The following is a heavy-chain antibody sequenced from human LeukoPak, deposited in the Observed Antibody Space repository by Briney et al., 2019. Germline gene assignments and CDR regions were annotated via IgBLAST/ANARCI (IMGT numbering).Heavy chain of an antibody. V-gene: IGHV3-23*01. CDR1: GFTFSSYA. J-gene: IGHJ4*02. CDR2: ISGSGGST. D-gene: IGHD3-22*01. Sequence: WGSLRLSCAASGFTFSSYAMSWVRQAPGKGLEWVSAISGSGGSTYYADSVKGRFTISRDNSKNTLYLQMNSLRAEDTAVYYCAKTDSMIVVVISPGGYWGQGTLVTVSS. CDR3: AKTDSMIVVVISPGGY.